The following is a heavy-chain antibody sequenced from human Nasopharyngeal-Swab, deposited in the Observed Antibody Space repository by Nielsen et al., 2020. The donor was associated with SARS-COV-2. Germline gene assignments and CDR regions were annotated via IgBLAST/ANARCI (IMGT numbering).Heavy chain of an antibody. D-gene: IGHD3-3*01. CDR3: ARGSGDTIFGVVIIGAFDI. J-gene: IGHJ3*02. V-gene: IGHV4-34*09. CDR2: INHSGST. Sequence: SETLSLTCAVYGGSFSGYYWNWIRQAPGKGLEWIGEINHSGSTYYNPSLKSRVTISVDTSKNQFSLKLSSVTAADTAVYYCARGSGDTIFGVVIIGAFDIWGQGTMVTVSS. CDR1: GGSFSGYY.